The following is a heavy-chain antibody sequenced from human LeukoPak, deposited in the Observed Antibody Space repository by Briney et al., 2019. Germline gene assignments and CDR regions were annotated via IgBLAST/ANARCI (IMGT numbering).Heavy chain of an antibody. J-gene: IGHJ4*02. CDR2: VRYDGSNE. Sequence: GFLRLSCQTSGFVFSNYGMHWVRQAPGKGVEWVAIVRYDGSNEYYADSVKGRFTISRDNSRNTVYLRMNSLRAEDTGVYSCAKDSNSGFVSVGPHYWGLGTLVTVSS. D-gene: IGHD3-22*01. CDR1: GFVFSNYG. CDR3: AKDSNSGFVSVGPHY. V-gene: IGHV3-30*02.